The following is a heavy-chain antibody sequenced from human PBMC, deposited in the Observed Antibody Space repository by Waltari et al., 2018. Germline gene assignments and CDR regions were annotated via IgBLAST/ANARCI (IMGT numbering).Heavy chain of an antibody. CDR1: GFTFSNYN. V-gene: IGHV3-48*04. D-gene: IGHD3-10*01. Sequence: EVQLVESGGDLVQPGGSLRLSCAASGFTFSNYNMNWVRQAPGKGLEWVSYISRSTITIYYADSVEGRFTISRDNAKNSLYLQMNSLRAEDTAVYYCAREFGNYVDYWGQGTLVTVSS. CDR2: ISRSTITI. CDR3: AREFGNYVDY. J-gene: IGHJ4*02.